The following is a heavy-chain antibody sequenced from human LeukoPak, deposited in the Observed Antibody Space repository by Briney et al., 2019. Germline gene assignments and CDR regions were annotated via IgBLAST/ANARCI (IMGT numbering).Heavy chain of an antibody. J-gene: IGHJ2*01. Sequence: GGSLRLSCAASGFSFSTNRMHWVRQAPGKGLVWLSRLYSDGSVTGYADSVKGRFTISRDNAKNTLYLQMNSLRVEDTAVYYCARDPGSNGGDWYFDLWGRGTLVTVSS. D-gene: IGHD3-16*01. CDR2: LYSDGSVT. CDR3: ARDPGSNGGDWYFDL. V-gene: IGHV3-74*01. CDR1: GFSFSTNR.